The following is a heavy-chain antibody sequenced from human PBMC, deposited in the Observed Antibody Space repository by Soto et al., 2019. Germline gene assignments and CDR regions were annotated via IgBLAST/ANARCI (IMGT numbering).Heavy chain of an antibody. J-gene: IGHJ4*02. CDR3: ARVIKVTDAVLGYFDS. CDR1: GGSFSGYF. V-gene: IGHV4-34*01. CDR2: IDHSGST. D-gene: IGHD2-21*02. Sequence: PSETLSLTCAVYGGSFSGYFWGWIRQPPGKGLEWIGEIDHSGSTNYNPSLRSRVTMSVDPSKNQFSLKVRSVTAADTAIYYCARVIKVTDAVLGYFDSWGRGTLVTVSS.